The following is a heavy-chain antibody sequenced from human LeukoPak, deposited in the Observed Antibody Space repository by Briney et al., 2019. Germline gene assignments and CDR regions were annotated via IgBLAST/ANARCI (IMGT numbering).Heavy chain of an antibody. V-gene: IGHV4-4*07. Sequence: SETLSLTCTVSGGSISSYYWSWLRQPAGKGLEWIGRIYTSGSTNYNPSLKSRVTMSVDTSKNQFSLKLSSVTAADTAVYYCARFVVGATENDYYYYMDVWGKGTTVTVSS. CDR1: GGSISSYY. D-gene: IGHD1-26*01. CDR3: ARFVVGATENDYYYYMDV. CDR2: IYTSGST. J-gene: IGHJ6*03.